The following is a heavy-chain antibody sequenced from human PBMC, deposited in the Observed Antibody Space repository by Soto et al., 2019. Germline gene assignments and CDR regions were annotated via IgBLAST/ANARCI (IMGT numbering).Heavy chain of an antibody. V-gene: IGHV1-69*13. Sequence: GASVKVSCKASGGTFSSYAISWVRQAPGQGLEWMGGIIPIFGTANYAQKFQGRVTITADESTSTAYMELSSLRSEDTAVYYCARVLPGIVGATGNWFDPWRQGTLVTVSS. CDR2: IIPIFGTA. D-gene: IGHD1-26*01. J-gene: IGHJ5*02. CDR1: GGTFSSYA. CDR3: ARVLPGIVGATGNWFDP.